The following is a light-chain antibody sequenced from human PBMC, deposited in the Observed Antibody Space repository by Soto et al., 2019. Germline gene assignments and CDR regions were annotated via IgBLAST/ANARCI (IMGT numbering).Light chain of an antibody. J-gene: IGKJ4*01. CDR1: QSISSY. CDR3: HRGFT. V-gene: IGKV3-11*01. Sequence: EIVLTQSPATLSLSPGERATLSCRASQSISSYLAWYQQRPGQTPRLLIYDASNRATGIPARFSGSGSGTDFTLTISSLEPEDVAVYYCHRGFTFGGGTKVEIK. CDR2: DAS.